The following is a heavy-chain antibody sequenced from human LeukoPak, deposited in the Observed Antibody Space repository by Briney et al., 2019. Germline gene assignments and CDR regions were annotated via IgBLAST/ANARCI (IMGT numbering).Heavy chain of an antibody. J-gene: IGHJ3*02. CDR1: GYTFTSYY. CDR3: ASLPPIGQLSVHSFDI. V-gene: IGHV1-46*01. Sequence: GASVKVSCKASGYTFTSYYMHWVRQAPGQGLEWMGIINPSGGSTSYAQKFQGRVTMTRDTSTSTVYMELSRLRSDDTAVYYCASLPPIGQLSVHSFDIWGQGTMVTVSS. D-gene: IGHD6-13*01. CDR2: INPSGGST.